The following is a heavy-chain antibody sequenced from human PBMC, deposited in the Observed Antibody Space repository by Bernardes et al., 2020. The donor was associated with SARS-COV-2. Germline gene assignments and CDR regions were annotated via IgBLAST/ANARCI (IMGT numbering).Heavy chain of an antibody. CDR2: ISRSWST. J-gene: IGHJ5*02. V-gene: IGHV4-4*02. CDR1: GGPISSTKW. D-gene: IGHD3-10*01. CDR3: ARGAGEGGSSDWFDP. Sequence: SETLSLTCAVSGGPISSTKWWSWVRQPPGKGLEWIGEISRSWSTNYSPSLKSRVTISMDLSKNQFSLKLNSLTAADTAVYYCARGAGEGGSSDWFDPWGQGTLVTVSS.